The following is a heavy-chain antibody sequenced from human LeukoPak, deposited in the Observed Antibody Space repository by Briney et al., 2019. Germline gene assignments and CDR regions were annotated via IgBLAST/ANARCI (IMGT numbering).Heavy chain of an antibody. CDR2: IYYSGST. D-gene: IGHD6-13*01. CDR1: GGSISSYY. J-gene: IGHJ4*02. V-gene: IGHV4-59*01. Sequence: SETLSLICTVSGGSISSYYWSWIRQPPGKGLEWIGYIYYSGSTNYNPSLKSRVTISVDTSKNQFSLKLSSVTAADTAVYYCARDLIAAAGGLDYWGQGTLVTVSS. CDR3: ARDLIAAAGGLDY.